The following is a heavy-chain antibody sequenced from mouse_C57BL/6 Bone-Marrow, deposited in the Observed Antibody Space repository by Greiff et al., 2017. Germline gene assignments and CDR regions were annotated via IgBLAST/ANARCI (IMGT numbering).Heavy chain of an antibody. Sequence: VQLQQSGAELVRPGASVKLSCTASGFNIKDDYMHWVKQRPEQGLEWIGWIDPENGDTEYASKFQDKATVTADTSSNTAYLQLSRLTAEDTAVYYRTTQDYGSHAYWGQGTMLTVAA. CDR2: IDPENGDT. CDR3: TTQDYGSHAY. V-gene: IGHV14-4*01. J-gene: IGHJ3*01. D-gene: IGHD1-1*01. CDR1: GFNIKDDY.